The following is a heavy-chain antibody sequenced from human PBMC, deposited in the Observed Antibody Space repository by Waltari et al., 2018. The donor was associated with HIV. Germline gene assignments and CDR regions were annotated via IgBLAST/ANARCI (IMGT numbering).Heavy chain of an antibody. D-gene: IGHD6-13*01. CDR2: ISGSGGST. J-gene: IGHJ6*02. CDR1: GLTFSNYG. V-gene: IGHV3-23*01. Sequence: VQVLESGGAFVQTGGSLRLSCAASGLTFSNYGTSWVRQAPGKGLEWVSTISGSGGSTYYADSVKGRFTVSRDNSKNTLYLQMNSLRAEDTAVYFCVKEHQYSHSWYSYYGMDVWGQGTTVTVSS. CDR3: VKEHQYSHSWYSYYGMDV.